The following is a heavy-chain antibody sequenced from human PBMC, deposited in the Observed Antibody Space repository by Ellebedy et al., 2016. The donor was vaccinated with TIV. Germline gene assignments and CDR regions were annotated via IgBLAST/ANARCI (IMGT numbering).Heavy chain of an antibody. V-gene: IGHV4-39*01. CDR1: GGSISNSSYY. J-gene: IGHJ5*02. Sequence: SETLSLTCTVSGGSISNSSYYWGWIRQPPGKGLDWIGSIYYSGSTYYNPSLKSRVTISADTSKNQFSLKLTSVTAADTAVYYCARARWQWDWFDPWGQGTLVTVSS. CDR2: IYYSGST. CDR3: ARARWQWDWFDP. D-gene: IGHD2-8*01.